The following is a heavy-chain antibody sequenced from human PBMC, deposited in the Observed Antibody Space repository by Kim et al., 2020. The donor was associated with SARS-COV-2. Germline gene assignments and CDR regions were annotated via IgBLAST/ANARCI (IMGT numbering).Heavy chain of an antibody. CDR2: IKPDGSEK. CDR1: GLTFSRDW. J-gene: IGHJ4*02. CDR3: ARDRGTSGYDELDY. Sequence: WGSLRLSCAAFGLTFSRDWMTWVRQPPGKGLEWVANIKPDGSEKNYADSVKGRFTISRDNAKNSLYLQMNSLRAEATAVYYCARDRGTSGYDELDYWGQGTLVTVSA. V-gene: IGHV3-7*01. D-gene: IGHD5-12*01.